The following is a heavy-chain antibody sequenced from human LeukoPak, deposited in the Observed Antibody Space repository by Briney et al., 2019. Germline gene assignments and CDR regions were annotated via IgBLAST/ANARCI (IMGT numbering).Heavy chain of an antibody. CDR1: GFTFSADA. D-gene: IGHD1-26*01. V-gene: IGHV3-23*01. J-gene: IGHJ4*02. CDR3: AKGDSGETYFDY. CDR2: VCASGRCT. Sequence: ETGGSLRLSCAASGFTFSADAMGWVRQAPGKGLEWVSGVCASGRCTFYAPSVRGRFTISRDNSKNTLYLQINSLRAEDTAVYYCAKGDSGETYFDYWGQGTLVTVSS.